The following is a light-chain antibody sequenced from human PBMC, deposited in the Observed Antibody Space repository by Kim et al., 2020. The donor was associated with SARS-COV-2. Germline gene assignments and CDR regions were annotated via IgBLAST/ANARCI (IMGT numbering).Light chain of an antibody. CDR1: QGISIY. CDR2: GAS. V-gene: IGKV1-27*01. CDR3: QQYNRTPLT. Sequence: ASVGDRVTITCRASQGISIYLAWYQQNPGKVPKILIYGASTLPSGIPSRFSGSGSGTDFTLTITNLQPEDVAIYYCQQYNRTPLTFGGGTKVDIK. J-gene: IGKJ4*01.